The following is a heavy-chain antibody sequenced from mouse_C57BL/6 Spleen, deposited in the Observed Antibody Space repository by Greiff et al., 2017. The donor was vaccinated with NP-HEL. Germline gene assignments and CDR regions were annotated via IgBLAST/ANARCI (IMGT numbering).Heavy chain of an antibody. D-gene: IGHD1-1*01. Sequence: EVKLMESGEGLVKPGGSLKLSCAASGFTFSSYAMSWVRQTPEKRLEWVAYISSGGDYIYYADTVKGRFTISRDNARNTLYLQMSSLKSEDTAMYYCTRDNYGWFAYWGQGTLVTVSA. J-gene: IGHJ3*01. CDR1: GFTFSSYA. CDR2: ISSGGDYI. CDR3: TRDNYGWFAY. V-gene: IGHV5-9-1*02.